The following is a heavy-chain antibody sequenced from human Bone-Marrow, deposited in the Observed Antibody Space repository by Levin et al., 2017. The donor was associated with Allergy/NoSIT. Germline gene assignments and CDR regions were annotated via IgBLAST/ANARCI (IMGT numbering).Heavy chain of an antibody. Sequence: GGSLRLSCAASGFTFSSYEMNWVRQAPGKGLEWVSYISSSGSTIYYADSVKGRFTISRDNAKNSLYLQMNSLRAEDTAVYYCARTGGYCSSTSCYTGYFDYWGQGTLVTVSS. CDR2: ISSSGSTI. D-gene: IGHD2-2*02. J-gene: IGHJ4*02. CDR3: ARTGGYCSSTSCYTGYFDY. V-gene: IGHV3-48*03. CDR1: GFTFSSYE.